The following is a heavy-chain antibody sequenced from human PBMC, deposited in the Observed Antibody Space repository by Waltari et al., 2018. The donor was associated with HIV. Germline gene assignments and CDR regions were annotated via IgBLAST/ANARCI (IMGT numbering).Heavy chain of an antibody. Sequence: QVTLKESGPVLVKPTQTLTLTCTFSGFSLSTTGMRVSWIRQPPGKALEWLARIDWDDDKFYSTSLKTRLTISKYTSKNQVVLTMTNMDPVDTATYYCARTPPHPRNGMDVWGQGTTVTVSS. CDR1: GFSLSTTGMR. CDR2: IDWDDDK. J-gene: IGHJ6*02. D-gene: IGHD6-6*01. CDR3: ARTPPHPRNGMDV. V-gene: IGHV2-70*04.